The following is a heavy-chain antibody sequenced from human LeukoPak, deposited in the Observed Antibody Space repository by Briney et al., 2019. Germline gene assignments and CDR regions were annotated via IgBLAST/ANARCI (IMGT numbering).Heavy chain of an antibody. D-gene: IGHD2-2*01. CDR3: AKEGCSSTSC. CDR1: GFTFSSYG. J-gene: IGHJ4*02. CDR2: ISYDGNNK. Sequence: GGSLRLSCAASGFTFSSYGMHWVRQAPGKGLEWVAVISYDGNNKYYADSVKGRFTISRDNSKNTLYLQMNSLRAEDTAVYYCAKEGCSSTSCWGQGTLVTVSS. V-gene: IGHV3-30*18.